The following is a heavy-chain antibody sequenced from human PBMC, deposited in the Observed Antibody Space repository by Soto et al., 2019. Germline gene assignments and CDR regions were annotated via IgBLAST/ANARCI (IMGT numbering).Heavy chain of an antibody. CDR3: AGDRSGYYYYYGMDV. CDR1: GGTFSSYA. CDR2: IIPIFGTA. V-gene: IGHV1-69*13. D-gene: IGHD2-15*01. Sequence: SVKVSCKASGGTFSSYAISWVRQAPGQGLEWMGGIIPIFGTANYAQKFQGRVTITADESTSTAYMELSSLRSEDTAVYYCAGDRSGYYYYYGMDVWGQGTTVTVSS. J-gene: IGHJ6*02.